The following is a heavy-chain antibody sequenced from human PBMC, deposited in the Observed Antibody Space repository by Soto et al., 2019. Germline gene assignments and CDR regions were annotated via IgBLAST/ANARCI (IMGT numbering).Heavy chain of an antibody. CDR2: INPNSGGT. V-gene: IGHV1-2*04. CDR3: ARELPGIAAAGTGYYYYYGMDV. Sequence: GASVKISCKASGYTFTGYYMHWVRQAPGQGLEWMGWINPNSGGTNYVQKFQGWVTMTRDTSISTAYMELSRLRSDDTAVYYCARELPGIAAAGTGYYYYYGMDVWGQGTTVTVSS. J-gene: IGHJ6*02. CDR1: GYTFTGYY. D-gene: IGHD6-13*01.